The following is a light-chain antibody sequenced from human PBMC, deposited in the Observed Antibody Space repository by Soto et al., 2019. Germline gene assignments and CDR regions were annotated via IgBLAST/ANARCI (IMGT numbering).Light chain of an antibody. Sequence: QSALTQPASVSGSPGQSIAISCIGTSSDVGAYDYVSWYQQHPDRAPKLMVYEVHNRPSGVSNRFSGSKSDNTATLTISGLQPEDEADYYCASHTSSNTRVFGTGTKVTVL. J-gene: IGLJ1*01. CDR2: EVH. CDR1: SSDVGAYDY. V-gene: IGLV2-14*03. CDR3: ASHTSSNTRV.